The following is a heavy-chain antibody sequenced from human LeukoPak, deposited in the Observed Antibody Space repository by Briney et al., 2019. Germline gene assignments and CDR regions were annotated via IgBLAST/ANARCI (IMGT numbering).Heavy chain of an antibody. V-gene: IGHV3-23*01. CDR3: ATRGFVIWAILVGFHKEAYYFES. CDR2: GSGICTSK. J-gene: IGHJ4*02. CDR1: GITVSNYD. D-gene: IGHD3/OR15-3a*01. Sequence: AGTLSLTCTVSGITVSNYDKCWGCKPPGPGLEFVSGGSGICTSKNYADSLKSRFTISSINTTNTLYLQMNSLRAEDTAFYFCATRGFVIWAILVGFHKEAYYFESWGQGALVTVSS.